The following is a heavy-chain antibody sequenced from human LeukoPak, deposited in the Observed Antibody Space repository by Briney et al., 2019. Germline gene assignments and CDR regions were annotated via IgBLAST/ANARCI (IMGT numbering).Heavy chain of an antibody. Sequence: GASVKVSCKASGYTFTSYYMHWVRQAPGQGLEWMGIINPSGGSTTYAQKFQGRVTMTRDTSTSTVYMELSSLRSEDTAVYYCARGYSSGWAYYYYYYYMDVWGKGTTVTVSS. CDR2: INPSGGST. CDR3: ARGYSSGWAYYYYYYYMDV. J-gene: IGHJ6*03. D-gene: IGHD6-19*01. CDR1: GYTFTSYY. V-gene: IGHV1-46*01.